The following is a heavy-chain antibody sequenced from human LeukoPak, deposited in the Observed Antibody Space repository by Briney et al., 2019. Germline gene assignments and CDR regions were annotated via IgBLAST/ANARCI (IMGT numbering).Heavy chain of an antibody. CDR3: ARVSHYYDSSGYYYYYMDV. D-gene: IGHD3-22*01. CDR1: GGSISSYY. V-gene: IGHV4-4*07. Sequence: SETLSLTCTVSGGSISSYYWSWIRQPAGKGLEWIGRIYTSGSTNYNPSLKSRVTMPVDTSKNQFSLKLSSVTAADTAVYYCARVSHYYDSSGYYYYYMDVWGKGTTVTVSS. CDR2: IYTSGST. J-gene: IGHJ6*03.